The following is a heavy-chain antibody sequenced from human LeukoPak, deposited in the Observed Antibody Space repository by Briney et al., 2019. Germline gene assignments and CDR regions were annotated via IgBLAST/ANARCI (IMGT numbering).Heavy chain of an antibody. D-gene: IGHD2-2*01. V-gene: IGHV3-23*01. Sequence: GGSLRLSCAASGFSFRTYDMSWVRQAPGKGLEWVSTISGSGDNTYYADSVKGRFTISRDNSKNTLNLQMNSLRAEHTAVYYCARSGKVVPTARNWYFDFWGRGTLVTVSS. CDR3: ARSGKVVPTARNWYFDF. CDR2: ISGSGDNT. CDR1: GFSFRTYD. J-gene: IGHJ2*01.